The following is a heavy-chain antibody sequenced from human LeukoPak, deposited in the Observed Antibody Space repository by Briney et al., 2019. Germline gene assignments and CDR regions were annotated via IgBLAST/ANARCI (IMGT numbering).Heavy chain of an antibody. J-gene: IGHJ4*02. CDR2: FDPEDGET. CDR3: ATHGYYDSSGYYYVDY. Sequence: GASVKVSCKVSGYTLTELSMHWGRQAPGKGLEWMGGFDPEDGETIYAQKFQGRVTMTEDTSTDTAYMELSSLRSEDTAVYYCATHGYYDSSGYYYVDYWGQGTLVTVSS. V-gene: IGHV1-24*01. CDR1: GYTLTELS. D-gene: IGHD3-22*01.